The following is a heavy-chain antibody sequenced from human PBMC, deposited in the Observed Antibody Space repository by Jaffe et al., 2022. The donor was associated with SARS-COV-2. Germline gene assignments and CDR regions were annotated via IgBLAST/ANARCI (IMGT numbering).Heavy chain of an antibody. D-gene: IGHD3-22*01. CDR3: ASTDSSGYYYSGAFDI. Sequence: EVQLVESGGGLVQPGGSLRLSCAASGFTVSSNYMSWVRQAPGKGLEWVSVIYSGGSTYYADSVKGRFTISRHNSKNTLYLQMNSLRAEDTAVYYCASTDSSGYYYSGAFDIWGQGTMVTVSS. CDR2: IYSGGST. V-gene: IGHV3-53*04. CDR1: GFTVSSNY. J-gene: IGHJ3*02.